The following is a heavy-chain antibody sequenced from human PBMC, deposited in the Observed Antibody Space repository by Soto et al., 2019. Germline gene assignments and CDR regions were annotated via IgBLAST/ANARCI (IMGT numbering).Heavy chain of an antibody. J-gene: IGHJ4*02. V-gene: IGHV1-3*01. D-gene: IGHD2-21*01. CDR3: ARPSLRGDMGL. CDR2: VNGGSGST. CDR1: GFTFSIYA. Sequence: ASVKVSCKASGFTFSIYAIHWVRQAPGQGLEWVGWVNGGSGSTKYSQKFQDRVTITRDTSAATSDMELKSLRPEDTGFYYCARPSLRGDMGLWGQGTLVTVSS.